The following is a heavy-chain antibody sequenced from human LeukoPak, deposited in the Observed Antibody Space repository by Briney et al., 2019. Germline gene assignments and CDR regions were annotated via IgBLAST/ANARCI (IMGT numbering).Heavy chain of an antibody. CDR1: GFTFSSYA. D-gene: IGHD1-26*01. CDR3: VKGLGGGSYGIDY. CDR2: ISGRGGST. Sequence: GGSLRLSCAASGFTFSSYAMSWVRQAPGKGLEWVSAISGRGGSTYYADSVKGRFTISRDNSKNTLYLQMNSLRAEDTAVYYCVKGLGGGSYGIDYWGQGTLVTVSS. J-gene: IGHJ4*02. V-gene: IGHV3-23*01.